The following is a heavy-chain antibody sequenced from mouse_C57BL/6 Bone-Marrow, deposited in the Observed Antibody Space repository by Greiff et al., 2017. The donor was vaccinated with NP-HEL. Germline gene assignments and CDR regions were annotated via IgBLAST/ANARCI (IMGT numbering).Heavy chain of an antibody. CDR3: ASTGQTGTGAY. V-gene: IGHV2-2*01. J-gene: IGHJ3*01. CDR2: IWSGGST. Sequence: QVQLQQSGPGLVQPSQSLSITCTVSGFSLTSYGVHWVRQSPGKGLEWLGVIWSGGSTDYNAAFISRLSISKDNSKSQVFFKMNSLQADDTAIYYCASTGQTGTGAYWGQGTLVTVSA. D-gene: IGHD4-1*01. CDR1: GFSLTSYG.